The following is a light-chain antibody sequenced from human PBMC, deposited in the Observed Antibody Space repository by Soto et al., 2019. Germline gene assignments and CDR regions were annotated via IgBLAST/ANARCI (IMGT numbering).Light chain of an antibody. J-gene: IGLJ2*01. V-gene: IGLV1-40*01. CDR3: QSYDSSLSGVV. Sequence: QLVLTQPPSVSGAPGQRVTISCTGSSSNIGAGYDVHWYQQLPGTAPKLLIYGNSNRPSGVPDRFSGAKSGTSASLAITGLQAEYEADYYCQSYDSSLSGVVFGVGTKLTVL. CDR1: SSNIGAGYD. CDR2: GNS.